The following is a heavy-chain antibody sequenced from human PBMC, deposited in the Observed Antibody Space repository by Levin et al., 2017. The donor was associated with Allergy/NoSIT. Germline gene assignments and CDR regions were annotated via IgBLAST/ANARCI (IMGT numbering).Heavy chain of an antibody. D-gene: IGHD2-15*01. CDR2: IKRKIDGETT. V-gene: IGHV3-15*01. Sequence: GGSLRLSCAASGFIFSSVWMTWVRQAPGKGLEWVGRIKRKIDGETTDYAAPVKGRFTISRDDSKNTLYMQMNSLKTEDTAIYYCATGDCSGGSCHAFDIWGQGTMVTVSS. CDR3: ATGDCSGGSCHAFDI. J-gene: IGHJ3*02. CDR1: GFIFSSVW.